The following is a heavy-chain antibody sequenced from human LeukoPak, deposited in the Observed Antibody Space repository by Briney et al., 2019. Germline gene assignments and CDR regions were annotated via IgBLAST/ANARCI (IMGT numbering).Heavy chain of an antibody. Sequence: GGSLRLSCAASGFTFSDYYMSWIRQAPGKGPEWVSYISSSSSYTNYADSVKGRFTISRDNAKNSLYLQMNSLRAEDTAVYYCARDKRGYSGYDYDYWGQGTLVTVSS. J-gene: IGHJ4*02. CDR3: ARDKRGYSGYDYDY. CDR2: ISSSSSYT. V-gene: IGHV3-11*06. CDR1: GFTFSDYY. D-gene: IGHD5-12*01.